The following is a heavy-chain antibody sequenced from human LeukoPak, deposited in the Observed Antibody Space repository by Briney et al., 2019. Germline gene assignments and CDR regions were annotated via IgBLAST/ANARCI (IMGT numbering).Heavy chain of an antibody. CDR3: ARADSEYCSSTSCYKWFDP. Sequence: ASVKVSCKAFGYTLTGYYIYWVRQAPGQGLEWMGWINPNSGGTNYAQKFQGRVAMTRDTSVNTAYMELSRLRSDDTAVYYCARADSEYCSSTSCYKWFDPWGQGTLVTVSS. D-gene: IGHD2-2*02. V-gene: IGHV1-2*02. CDR1: GYTLTGYY. CDR2: INPNSGGT. J-gene: IGHJ5*02.